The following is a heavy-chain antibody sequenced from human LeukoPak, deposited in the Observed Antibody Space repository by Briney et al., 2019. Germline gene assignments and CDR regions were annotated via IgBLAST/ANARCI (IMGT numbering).Heavy chain of an antibody. J-gene: IGHJ6*02. CDR3: AKDSIGEASGGMDV. D-gene: IGHD3-10*01. Sequence: GGSLRLSCAASGFTFSSHSMNWVRQAPGKGLEWLSFISHRDDTVYYADSVKGRFSIYRDNVQNLLFLQMNSLRSEDTALYYCAKDSIGEASGGMDVWGQGTTVTVSS. CDR2: ISHRDDTV. CDR1: GFTFSSHS. V-gene: IGHV3-48*01.